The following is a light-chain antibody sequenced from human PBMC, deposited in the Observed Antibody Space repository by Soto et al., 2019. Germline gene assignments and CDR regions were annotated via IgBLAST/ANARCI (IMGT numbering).Light chain of an antibody. CDR1: QSVNNN. J-gene: IGKJ3*01. CDR3: QQDNKWPRT. CDR2: GAS. V-gene: IGKV3-15*01. Sequence: EIVMTQSPATLSVAPGERATLSCSASQSVNNNVAWYQQKPGQDPRVLIYGASTRATGIPARFSGSGSGPEFTPTTTSLQSKDFAVYYCQQDNKWPRTIGPGTKVDVK.